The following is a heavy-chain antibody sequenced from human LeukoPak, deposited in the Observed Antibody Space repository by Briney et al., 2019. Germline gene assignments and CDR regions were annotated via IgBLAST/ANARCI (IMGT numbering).Heavy chain of an antibody. Sequence: PGGSLRLSCAASGFTVSSNYMSWVRQAPGKGLEWVSVIYSGGRTYYADSVKGRFTISRDNSKNTLYLQMNSLRAEDTAVYYCARGSRIAARPTIWFDSWGQGTPVTVSS. D-gene: IGHD6-6*01. CDR3: ARGSRIAARPTIWFDS. V-gene: IGHV3-66*01. J-gene: IGHJ5*01. CDR2: IYSGGRT. CDR1: GFTVSSNY.